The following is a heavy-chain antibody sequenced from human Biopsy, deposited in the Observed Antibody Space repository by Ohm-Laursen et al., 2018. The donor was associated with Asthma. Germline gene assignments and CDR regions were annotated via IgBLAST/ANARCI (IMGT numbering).Heavy chain of an antibody. D-gene: IGHD3-10*01. V-gene: IGHV1-18*01. CDR1: GYTFSSAG. CDR2: ISVYNGNT. CDR3: ARAVDYSHYYGIDV. J-gene: IGHJ6*02. Sequence: AATVKISCKTSGYTFSSAGITWVRQAPGQGLEWMGWISVYNGNTKVAQKLQDRVTMITDTSASTAYMELRGLRSDDTAVYFCARAVDYSHYYGIDVWGQGTTVTVS.